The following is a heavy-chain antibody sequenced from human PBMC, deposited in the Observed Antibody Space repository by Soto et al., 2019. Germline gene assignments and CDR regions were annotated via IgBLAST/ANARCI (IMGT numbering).Heavy chain of an antibody. V-gene: IGHV3-23*01. Sequence: GGSLRISCAASGFTFSSYPMSWVRQAPGKGLEWVSAISSSGGGTYYADSVKGRFTISRDNSKNTLYLQMNSLRAEDMAVYYCAKLILSRSWYFDLWGRGALVTVSS. D-gene: IGHD2-15*01. CDR1: GFTFSSYP. CDR3: AKLILSRSWYFDL. CDR2: ISSSGGGT. J-gene: IGHJ2*01.